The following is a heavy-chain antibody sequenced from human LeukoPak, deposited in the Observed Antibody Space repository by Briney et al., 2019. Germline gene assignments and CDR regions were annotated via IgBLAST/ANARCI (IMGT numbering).Heavy chain of an antibody. J-gene: IGHJ4*02. CDR1: GGSISSSSHF. V-gene: IGHV4-39*01. D-gene: IGHD2-15*01. CDR3: ARQTVLPATHFDF. CDR2: IYLSGST. Sequence: SETLSLTCTVSGGSISSSSHFWGWIRQPPGKGLEWIGSIYLSGSTLYNPSLKSRLIMSVDTSKKQFSLKLTSVTAADTAMYYCARQTVLPATHFDFWGQGTLVTVS.